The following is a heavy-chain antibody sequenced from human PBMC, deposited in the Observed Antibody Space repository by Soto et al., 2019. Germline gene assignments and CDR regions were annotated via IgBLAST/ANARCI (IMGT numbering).Heavy chain of an antibody. V-gene: IGHV3-30*18. CDR3: AKSPNFYCSSPNCYKYYFDH. CDR1: GFTFNTYG. D-gene: IGHD2-2*02. Sequence: LRLSCAAAGFTFNTYGMHWVRQAPGKGLEWVAVISYDGSEKYYVDSVKGRFTISKDNSKNTLYLQMNSLRPEDTAVYYCAKSPNFYCSSPNCYKYYFDHWGQGTRVTVSS. CDR2: ISYDGSEK. J-gene: IGHJ4*02.